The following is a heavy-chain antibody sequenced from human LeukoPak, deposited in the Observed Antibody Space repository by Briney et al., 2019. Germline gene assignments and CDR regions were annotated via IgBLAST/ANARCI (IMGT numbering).Heavy chain of an antibody. V-gene: IGHV4-61*02. CDR1: GGSISSGSYY. CDR2: IYTSGST. CDR3: ARRQGYCSSTSCSDWYFDL. J-gene: IGHJ2*01. Sequence: SQTLSLTCTVSGGSISSGSYYRSWIRQPAGKGLEWIGRIYTSGSTNYNPSLKSRVTISVDTSKNQFSLKLSSVTAADTAVYYCARRQGYCSSTSCSDWYFDLWGRGTLVTVSS. D-gene: IGHD2-2*01.